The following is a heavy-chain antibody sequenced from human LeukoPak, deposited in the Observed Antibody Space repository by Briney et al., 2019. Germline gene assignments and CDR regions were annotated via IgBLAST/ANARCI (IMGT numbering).Heavy chain of an antibody. D-gene: IGHD3-22*01. V-gene: IGHV3-21*01. CDR3: ARGFYDNSAFYFDY. J-gene: IGHJ4*02. Sequence: PGGSLRLSCAASGFTFSSYSMNWVRQAPGKGLEWVSSISSSSSYIYYADSLKGRFTISRANAKNSLFLQMSSLRAEDTAVYYCARGFYDNSAFYFDYWGLGTLVTVSS. CDR1: GFTFSSYS. CDR2: ISSSSSYI.